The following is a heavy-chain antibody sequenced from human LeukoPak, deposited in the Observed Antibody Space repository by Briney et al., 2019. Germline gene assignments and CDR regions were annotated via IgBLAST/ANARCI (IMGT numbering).Heavy chain of an antibody. CDR2: ISGSGGST. V-gene: IGHV3-23*01. CDR1: GFTFSSYS. CDR3: AKDRSGYYVY. J-gene: IGHJ4*02. Sequence: PGRSLRLSCAASGFTFSSYSMNWVRQAPGKGLEWVSAISGSGGSTYYADSVKGRFTISRDNSKNTLYLQMNSLRAEDTAVYYCAKDRSGYYVYWGQGTLVTVSS. D-gene: IGHD3-22*01.